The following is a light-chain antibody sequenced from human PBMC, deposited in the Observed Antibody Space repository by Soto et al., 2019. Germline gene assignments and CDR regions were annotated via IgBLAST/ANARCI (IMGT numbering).Light chain of an antibody. V-gene: IGKV1-5*01. CDR2: DAS. CDR3: QQYNSPRT. CDR1: QSISSW. J-gene: IGKJ1*01. Sequence: DIQMTQSPSTLSASVGDRVTITCRASQSISSWLAWYQQKPRKAPKLLIYDASSLESGVPSRFSGSGSGTEFTLTISSLQPDDFATYYCQQYNSPRTFGQGTKVEIK.